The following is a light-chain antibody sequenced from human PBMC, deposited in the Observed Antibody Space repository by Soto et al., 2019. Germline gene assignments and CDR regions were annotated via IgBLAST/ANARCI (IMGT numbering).Light chain of an antibody. J-gene: IGLJ2*01. Sequence: QSVLTQPASVSGSPGQSITISCTGTSSDVGGYNYVSWHQHHPGKAPKLMIYEVSNRPSGVSHRFSGSKSGNTASLTISGLQAEDEADYYCSSYTTSSTLIFGGGTKLTVL. V-gene: IGLV2-14*01. CDR3: SSYTTSSTLI. CDR1: SSDVGGYNY. CDR2: EVS.